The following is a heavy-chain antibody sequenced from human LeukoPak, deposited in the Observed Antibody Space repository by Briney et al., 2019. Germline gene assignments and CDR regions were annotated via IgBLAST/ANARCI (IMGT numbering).Heavy chain of an antibody. D-gene: IGHD4-17*01. CDR1: WGSINNYY. CDR2: IYSRGSP. CDR3: ARGGDYGDLRYFDY. Sequence: SETLSLICTVSWGSINNYYWMCLRQPPGKALEWWGYIYSRGSPNSTTSLTSRVSSSVDTSKPQCCLKLPSLTAADTAVYYCARGGDYGDLRYFDYWGQGTLVTVSS. J-gene: IGHJ4*02. V-gene: IGHV4-59*01.